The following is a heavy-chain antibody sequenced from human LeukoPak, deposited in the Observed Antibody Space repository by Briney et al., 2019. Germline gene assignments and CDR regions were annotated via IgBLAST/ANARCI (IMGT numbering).Heavy chain of an antibody. Sequence: GGSLRLSCEASGFTFINFALNWFRKAPGKVLEWFSFIIWDGGSTYYADSVKGRFTISRDNDKNTLYLQMNSLRAEDTAVYYCVREHIAVAGLVYYYMDVWGKGTTVTISS. J-gene: IGHJ6*03. CDR2: IIWDGGST. CDR3: VREHIAVAGLVYYYMDV. CDR1: GFTFINFA. D-gene: IGHD6-19*01. V-gene: IGHV3-20*04.